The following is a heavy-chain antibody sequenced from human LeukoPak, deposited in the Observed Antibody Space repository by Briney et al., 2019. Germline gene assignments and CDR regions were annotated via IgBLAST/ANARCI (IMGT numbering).Heavy chain of an antibody. CDR1: GYTFTSYD. V-gene: IGHV1-8*01. D-gene: IGHD2/OR15-2a*01. CDR2: MNPNSGNT. J-gene: IGHJ4*02. Sequence: GASVKVSCKASGYTFTSYDINWVRQATGQGLEWMGWMNPNSGNTGYAQKFQGRVTMTTDTSTSTAYMELRSLRSDDTAVYYCARGRTAYPYFDYWGQGTLVTVSS. CDR3: ARGRTAYPYFDY.